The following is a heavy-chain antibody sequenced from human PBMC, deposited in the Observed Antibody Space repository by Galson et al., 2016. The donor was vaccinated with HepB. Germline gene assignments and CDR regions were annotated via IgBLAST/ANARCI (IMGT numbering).Heavy chain of an antibody. V-gene: IGHV4-38-2*01. CDR3: ARVVDPVLGEFDS. D-gene: IGHD2-2*01. J-gene: IGHJ4*02. CDR2: IFQSGNT. CDR1: GYSISSGYF. Sequence: SETLSLTCAVSGYSISSGYFWGWIRQPPGKGLEWIATIFQSGNTHHNPSLQSRVTISVDTSKNQLSLRLSSVTAADTAVYYCARVVDPVLGEFDSWGQGTLVTVSS.